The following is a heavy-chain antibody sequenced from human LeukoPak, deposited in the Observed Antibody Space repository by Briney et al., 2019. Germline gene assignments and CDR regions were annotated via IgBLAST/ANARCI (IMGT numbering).Heavy chain of an antibody. CDR1: GFTFTTYG. J-gene: IGHJ3*02. CDR2: VRDDATNV. D-gene: IGHD1-1*01. Sequence: SGGSLRLSCATSGFTFTTYGMHWVRQAPGKGLQWVAFVRDDATNVFYADAVKGRFTISRDNSKNTVHLQINSLRAEDTAVYYCAKTRNGAFDIWGQGTMVTVSS. CDR3: AKTRNGAFDI. V-gene: IGHV3-30*02.